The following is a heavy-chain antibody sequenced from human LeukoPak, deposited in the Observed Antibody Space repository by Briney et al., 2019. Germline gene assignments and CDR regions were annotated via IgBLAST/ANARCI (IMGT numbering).Heavy chain of an antibody. CDR1: GFTFDDYA. D-gene: IGHD2-2*01. Sequence: CRSLILSCAAAGFTFDDYAWHWLLHDPRESLLECLGIIWHSGSIGYADSVKGRFTISRDNAKNSLDLQMKSLGAEDTALYYCAKGALYCSSTSCYRYYYYGMDVWGQGTTVTVSS. CDR2: IIWHSGSI. V-gene: IGHV3-9*01. J-gene: IGHJ6*02. CDR3: AKGALYCSSTSCYRYYYYGMDV.